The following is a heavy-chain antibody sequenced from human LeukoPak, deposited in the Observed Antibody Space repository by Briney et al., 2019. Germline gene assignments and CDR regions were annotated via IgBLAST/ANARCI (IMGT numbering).Heavy chain of an antibody. J-gene: IGHJ5*02. CDR1: GGSISSYY. Sequence: SETLSLTCTVSGGSISSYYWSWIRQPPGKGLEWIGYIYYSGSTNYNPSLKSRVTISVDTSKNQFSLKLSSVTAADTAVYYCARDPGITMVRGVPQPGWFDPWGQGTLVTVSS. CDR3: ARDPGITMVRGVPQPGWFDP. D-gene: IGHD3-10*01. CDR2: IYYSGST. V-gene: IGHV4-59*01.